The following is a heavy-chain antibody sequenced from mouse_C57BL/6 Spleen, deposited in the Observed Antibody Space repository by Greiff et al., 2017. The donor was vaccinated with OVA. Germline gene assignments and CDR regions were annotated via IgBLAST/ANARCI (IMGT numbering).Heavy chain of an antibody. J-gene: IGHJ1*03. CDR2: FYPGSGSI. CDR3: ARHEDPIYYGKAWYFDV. CDR1: GYTFTEYT. D-gene: IGHD2-1*01. Sequence: QVQLQQSGAELVKPGASVKLSCKASGYTFTEYTIHWVKQRSGQGLEWIGWFYPGSGSIKYNEKFKDKATLTADKSSSTVYMELSRLTFEDSAVYFCARHEDPIYYGKAWYFDVWGTGTTVTVSS. V-gene: IGHV1-62-2*01.